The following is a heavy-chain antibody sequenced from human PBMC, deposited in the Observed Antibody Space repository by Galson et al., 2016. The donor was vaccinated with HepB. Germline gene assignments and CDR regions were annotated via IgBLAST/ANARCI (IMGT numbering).Heavy chain of an antibody. CDR2: IYTDGSVT. J-gene: IGHJ6*02. D-gene: IGHD6-13*01. CDR3: ARPRAATGSVGLDV. CDR1: GFTFSDYL. Sequence: SLRLSCAASGFTFSDYLMYWVRQTPGKGLVLVSRIYTDGSVTQYADSVKGRFTISRDNTKSTLYLQMNGLIADDTAVYYCARPRAATGSVGLDVWGQGTTVAVSS. V-gene: IGHV3-74*01.